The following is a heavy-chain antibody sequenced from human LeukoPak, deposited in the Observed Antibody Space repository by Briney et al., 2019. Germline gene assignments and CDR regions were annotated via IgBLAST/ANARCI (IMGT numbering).Heavy chain of an antibody. J-gene: IGHJ4*02. CDR1: GFTFSSYS. Sequence: GGSLRLSCATSGFTFSSYSMNWVRQAPGKGLEWVSSISSSSENIYYADSVKGRFTISRDNPKNSLFLQMNSLSVEDTAVCYCGRQAAPDYWGQGILVTVSS. CDR3: GRQAAPDY. V-gene: IGHV3-21*01. D-gene: IGHD2-15*01. CDR2: ISSSSENI.